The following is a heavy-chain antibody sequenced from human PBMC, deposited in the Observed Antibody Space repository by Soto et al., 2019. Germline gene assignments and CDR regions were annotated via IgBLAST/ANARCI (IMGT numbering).Heavy chain of an antibody. CDR1: GYNFTRFG. D-gene: IGHD6-13*01. V-gene: IGHV1-18*01. Sequence: ASVKVSCKASGYNFTRFGISLVRQATGQGLEWMGWISAYNGNTNYAQELQGRVTMTTDTSTSTAYMELRSLRSDDTAVYYCARDPVAAAGQNWFDPWGQGTLVTVSS. J-gene: IGHJ5*02. CDR3: ARDPVAAAGQNWFDP. CDR2: ISAYNGNT.